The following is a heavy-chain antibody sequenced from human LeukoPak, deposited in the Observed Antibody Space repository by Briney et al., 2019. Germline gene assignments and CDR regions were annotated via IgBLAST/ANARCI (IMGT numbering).Heavy chain of an antibody. J-gene: IGHJ6*02. CDR3: ARHSGRDSSGWYPAARLTYYYGMDV. V-gene: IGHV4-39*01. CDR1: GGSISSSSYY. Sequence: PSETLSLTCTVSGGSISSSSYYWGWLRQPPGKGLEWIGSIYYSGSTYYTPSLKSRVTISVDTSKNQFSLKLSSVTAADTAVYYCARHSGRDSSGWYPAARLTYYYGMDVWGQGTTVTVSS. D-gene: IGHD6-19*01. CDR2: IYYSGST.